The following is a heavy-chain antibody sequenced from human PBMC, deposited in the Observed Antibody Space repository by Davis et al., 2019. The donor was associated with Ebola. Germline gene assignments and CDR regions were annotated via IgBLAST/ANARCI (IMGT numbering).Heavy chain of an antibody. V-gene: IGHV3-48*02. D-gene: IGHD6-13*01. CDR1: GFTFSSYS. CDR2: ISSSSSTT. CDR3: ARDGRGYSSSWYLCDY. Sequence: GESLKISCAASGFTFSSYSMNWVRQAPGKGLEWVSYISSSSSTTYYADSVKGRFTISRDNAKNSLYLQMNSLRDEDTAVYYCARDGRGYSSSWYLCDYWGQGTLVTVSS. J-gene: IGHJ4*02.